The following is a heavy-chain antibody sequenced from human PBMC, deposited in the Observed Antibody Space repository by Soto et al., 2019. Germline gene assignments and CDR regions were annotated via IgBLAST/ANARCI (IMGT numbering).Heavy chain of an antibody. CDR3: ARMGHPLSGAFDL. D-gene: IGHD3-10*01. CDR2: IIPVFTKA. Sequence: EASVKVSCKASGGTFGNYAVSWLRQAPGQGLAWMVTIIPVFTKATYAQKFQGRVTITADDSSTTAYMELNSLRSEDTAIYYCARMGHPLSGAFDLWGQGTMVTVSS. J-gene: IGHJ3*01. CDR1: GGTFGNYA. V-gene: IGHV1-69*13.